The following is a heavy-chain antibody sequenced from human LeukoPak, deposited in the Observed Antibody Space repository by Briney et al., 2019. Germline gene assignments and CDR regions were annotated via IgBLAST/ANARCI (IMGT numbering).Heavy chain of an antibody. Sequence: GASVKVSCKASGYTFTSYAVHWVRQAPGQRLEWMGWINSGNGNTKYSQKFQGRVTITSDTSTSTAYMELSSVRYEDTAVYFCARESLWDIVAPGYYYWGQGALVSVSS. J-gene: IGHJ4*02. CDR2: INSGNGNT. D-gene: IGHD5-12*01. CDR3: ARESLWDIVAPGYYY. CDR1: GYTFTSYA. V-gene: IGHV1-3*01.